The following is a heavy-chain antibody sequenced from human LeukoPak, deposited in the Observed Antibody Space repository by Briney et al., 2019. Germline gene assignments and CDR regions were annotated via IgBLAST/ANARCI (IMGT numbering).Heavy chain of an antibody. V-gene: IGHV1-18*01. Sequence: GASVKVSCKASGYTFTSYGISWVRQAPGQGLEWMGWISAYNGNTNNAQKLQGRVTMTTDTSTSTAYMELRSLRSDDTAVYYCARVGWRYCSSTSCYRFDPWGQGTLVTVSS. CDR3: ARVGWRYCSSTSCYRFDP. J-gene: IGHJ5*02. CDR2: ISAYNGNT. D-gene: IGHD2-2*01. CDR1: GYTFTSYG.